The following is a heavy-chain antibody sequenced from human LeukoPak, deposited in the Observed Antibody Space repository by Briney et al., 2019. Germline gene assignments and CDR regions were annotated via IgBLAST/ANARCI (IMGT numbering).Heavy chain of an antibody. V-gene: IGHV3-30*02. CDR1: GFTFSSYS. CDR2: IQYDGTNK. Sequence: GGSQRLSCAASGFTFSSYSMNWVRQAPGKGLEWVAFIQYDGTNKYYADSLKGRFTISRDNSKNTLYLQMNSLRAEDTAVYYCALLGGARDGYQTFDYWGQGTLVTVSS. J-gene: IGHJ4*02. D-gene: IGHD5-24*01. CDR3: ALLGGARDGYQTFDY.